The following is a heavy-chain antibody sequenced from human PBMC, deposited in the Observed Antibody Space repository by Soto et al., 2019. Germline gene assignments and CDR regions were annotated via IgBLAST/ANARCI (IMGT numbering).Heavy chain of an antibody. D-gene: IGHD5-12*01. CDR1: GYTFTSYG. J-gene: IGHJ4*02. V-gene: IGHV1-18*01. Sequence: ASVKVSCKASGYTFTSYGISWVRQAPGQGLEWMGWISAYNGNTNYAQKLQGRVTMTTDTSTSTAYMELRSLRSDDTAVYYCARVRDSGYDYGFEYWGQGTLVTVSS. CDR2: ISAYNGNT. CDR3: ARVRDSGYDYGFEY.